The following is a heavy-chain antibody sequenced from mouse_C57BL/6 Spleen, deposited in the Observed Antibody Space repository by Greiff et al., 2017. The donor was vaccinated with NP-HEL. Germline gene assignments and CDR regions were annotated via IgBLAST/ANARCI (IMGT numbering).Heavy chain of an antibody. Sequence: QVQLQQSGAELMKPGASVKLSCKATGYTFTGYWIEWVKQRPGHGLEWIGEIIPGSGSTNYNEKFKGKATFTADTSSNTAYMQLRSLTTEDSAISFCESYDYDGAWFAYWGQGTLVTVSA. CDR1: GYTFTGYW. D-gene: IGHD2-4*01. V-gene: IGHV1-9*01. J-gene: IGHJ3*01. CDR3: ESYDYDGAWFAY. CDR2: IIPGSGST.